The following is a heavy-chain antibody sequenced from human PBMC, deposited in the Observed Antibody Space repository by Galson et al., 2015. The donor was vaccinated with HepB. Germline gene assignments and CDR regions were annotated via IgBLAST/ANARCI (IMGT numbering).Heavy chain of an antibody. J-gene: IGHJ4*02. CDR3: AKDGIKFAAEWFSNDY. D-gene: IGHD3-3*01. CDR2: ISYDGKKK. V-gene: IGHV3-30*18. Sequence: SLRLSCAGSGFTFNGYGLHWVRQAPGKGLEWVAVISYDGKKKYYADSVKGRFTISRDNSGNTLELQMTGLRTEDTAIYYCAKDGIKFAAEWFSNDYWGRGTLVTVSS. CDR1: GFTFNGYG.